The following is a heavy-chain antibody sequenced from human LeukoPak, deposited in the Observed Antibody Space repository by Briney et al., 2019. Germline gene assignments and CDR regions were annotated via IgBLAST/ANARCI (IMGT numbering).Heavy chain of an antibody. V-gene: IGHV4-39*01. CDR2: IYYSGST. J-gene: IGHJ4*02. CDR3: ARLQQDYDILTGYCFFDY. Sequence: GSLRLSCTASGFIFTSYWITWVRQAPGKGLEWIGSIYYSGSTYYNPSLKSRVTISVDTSKNQFSLKLSSVTAADTAVYYCARLQQDYDILTGYCFFDYWGQGTLVTVSS. D-gene: IGHD3-9*01. CDR1: GFIFTSYW.